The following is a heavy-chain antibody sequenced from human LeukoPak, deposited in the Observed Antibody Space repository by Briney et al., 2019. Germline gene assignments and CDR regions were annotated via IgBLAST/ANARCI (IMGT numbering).Heavy chain of an antibody. CDR2: IYHDGST. V-gene: IGHV4-59*12. Sequence: SETLSLTCTVSGGSISTYFWSWIRRPPGKGLEWIGYIYHDGSTNYNPSLNRRVAISVDTSQNEFSLKLTSVTAADTAVYYCARGETYSSGWPYFDYWAREPWSPSPQ. J-gene: IGHJ4*02. CDR1: GGSISTYF. CDR3: ARGETYSSGWPYFDY. D-gene: IGHD6-19*01.